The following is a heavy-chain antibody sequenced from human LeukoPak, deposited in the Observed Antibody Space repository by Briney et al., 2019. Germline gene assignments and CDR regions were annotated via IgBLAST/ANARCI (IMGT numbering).Heavy chain of an antibody. CDR1: GFTFSSYA. Sequence: PGGSLRLSCAASGFTFSSYAMHWVRQAPGKGVEWVAVISYDGSNKYYADSVKGRFTISRDNSKNTLYLQMNSLRAEDTAVYYCARDPDYYGSGSPENWFDPWGQGTLVTVS. J-gene: IGHJ5*02. CDR2: ISYDGSNK. CDR3: ARDPDYYGSGSPENWFDP. D-gene: IGHD3-10*01. V-gene: IGHV3-30-3*01.